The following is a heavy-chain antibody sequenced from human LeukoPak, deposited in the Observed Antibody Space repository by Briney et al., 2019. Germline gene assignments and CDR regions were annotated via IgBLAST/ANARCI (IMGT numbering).Heavy chain of an antibody. J-gene: IGHJ4*02. D-gene: IGHD3-22*01. Sequence: SETLSLTCAVYGGSFSGNYWSWIRQPPGKGLEWIGEINHSGSTNYNPSLKSRVTISVDTSKNQYSLKLSSVTAADTAVYYCARGSYDSSGYHSHLYFDYWGQGTLVTVSS. V-gene: IGHV4-34*01. CDR3: ARGSYDSSGYHSHLYFDY. CDR2: INHSGST. CDR1: GGSFSGNY.